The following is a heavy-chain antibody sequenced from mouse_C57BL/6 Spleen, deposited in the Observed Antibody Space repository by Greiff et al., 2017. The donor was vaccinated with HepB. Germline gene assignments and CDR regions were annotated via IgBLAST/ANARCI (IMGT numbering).Heavy chain of an antibody. V-gene: IGHV1-4*01. CDR2: INPSSGYT. Sequence: VQLQQSGAELARPGASVKMSCKASGYTFTSYTMHWVKQRPGQGLEWIGYINPSSGYTKYNQKFKDKATLTADKSSSTAYMQLSSLTSEDSAVYYWGRRSLDGYSPFAYWGQGTLVTVSA. D-gene: IGHD2-3*01. J-gene: IGHJ3*01. CDR1: GYTFTSYT. CDR3: GRRSLDGYSPFAY.